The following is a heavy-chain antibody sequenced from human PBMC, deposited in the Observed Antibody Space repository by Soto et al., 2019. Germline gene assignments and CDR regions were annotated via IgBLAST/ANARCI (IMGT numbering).Heavy chain of an antibody. CDR1: GVSISSGKW. D-gene: IGHD3-22*01. Sequence: VQLVESGPGLVKPSGTLSLTCTISGVSISSGKWWSWVRQPPGEALEWIGEIFHTGNTDYKPSLKSRVSILVDKSKNQFSLNLDSVTAADTAVYYCARNLFDSRGYPPEVWGQGILVTVSS. V-gene: IGHV4-4*02. CDR2: IFHTGNT. CDR3: ARNLFDSRGYPPEV. J-gene: IGHJ4*02.